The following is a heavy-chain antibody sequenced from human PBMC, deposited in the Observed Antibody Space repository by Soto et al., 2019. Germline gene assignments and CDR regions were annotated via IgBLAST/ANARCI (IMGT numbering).Heavy chain of an antibody. D-gene: IGHD3-22*01. Sequence: VQLVESGGGLVQPGGSLRLSCAASGFMFSSFAMNWVRQAPGKGLEWVSYISSTGTTTYYADSVKGRFTISRDNAKNSLYLQMNSLRDEDTAVYYCARDYYYDSSGYPANWGQGTLVTVSS. J-gene: IGHJ4*02. CDR1: GFMFSSFA. V-gene: IGHV3-48*02. CDR2: ISSTGTTT. CDR3: ARDYYYDSSGYPAN.